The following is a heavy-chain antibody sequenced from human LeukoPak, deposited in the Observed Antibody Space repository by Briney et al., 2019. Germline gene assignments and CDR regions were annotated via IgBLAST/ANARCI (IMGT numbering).Heavy chain of an antibody. J-gene: IGHJ6*02. CDR3: ARETLGMDV. V-gene: IGHV3-48*03. CDR1: GFTFSSYE. Sequence: SGGSLRLSCAASGFTFSSYEINWVRQAPGKGLEWVSYISSSGSTIYYADSVKGRFTISRDNAKNSLYLQMNSLRAEDTAVYYCARETLGMDVWGQGTTVTVSS. CDR2: ISSSGSTI.